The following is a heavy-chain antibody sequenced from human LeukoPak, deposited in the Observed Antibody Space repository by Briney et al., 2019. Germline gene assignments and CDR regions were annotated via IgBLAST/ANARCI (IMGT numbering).Heavy chain of an antibody. CDR2: ISHTSDAI. V-gene: IGHV3-48*02. J-gene: IGHJ4*02. Sequence: GGSLRLSCAASGFTFSTYGMNWVRQAPGKGLEWVSYISHTSDAIYYPDSVKGRFTISRDNAKNSLYLQMNSLRDEDTAVYYCARTSPSGYDYWGQGTLVTVSS. CDR1: GFTFSTYG. CDR3: ARTSPSGYDY. D-gene: IGHD3-22*01.